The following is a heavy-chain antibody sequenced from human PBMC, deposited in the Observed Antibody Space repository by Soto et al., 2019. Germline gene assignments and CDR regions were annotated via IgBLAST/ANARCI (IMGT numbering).Heavy chain of an antibody. CDR1: GFIFSSHD. J-gene: IGHJ4*02. D-gene: IGHD2-15*01. V-gene: IGHV3-13*01. CDR2: FGRVGDT. Sequence: GESLRLSCAASGFIFSSHDMHWVRQATGKGLEWVSGFGRVGDTYFSGSVKGRFTISRDNAKNSLYLQMNSLRVGDTAVYYCASRYCSGGSCPRIGFDYWGQRTLVTVSS. CDR3: ASRYCSGGSCPRIGFDY.